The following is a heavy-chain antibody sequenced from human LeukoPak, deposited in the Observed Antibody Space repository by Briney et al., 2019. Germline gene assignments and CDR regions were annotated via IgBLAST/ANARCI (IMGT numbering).Heavy chain of an antibody. Sequence: GESLRLSCAASGFTFGSYAMSWVRQAPGKGLEWVSAISGSGGSTYYADSVKGRFTISRDNSKNTLYLQMNSLRAEDTALYYCAKDCTSTNCYVDYWGQGTLVTVSS. V-gene: IGHV3-23*01. CDR2: ISGSGGST. D-gene: IGHD2-2*01. J-gene: IGHJ4*02. CDR1: GFTFGSYA. CDR3: AKDCTSTNCYVDY.